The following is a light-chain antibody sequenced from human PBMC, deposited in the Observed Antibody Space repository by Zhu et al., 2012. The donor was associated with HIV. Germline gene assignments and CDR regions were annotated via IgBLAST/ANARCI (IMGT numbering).Light chain of an antibody. CDR1: QSVGSSY. V-gene: IGKV3-20*01. CDR2: AAS. J-gene: IGKJ2*02. Sequence: EIVLTQSPGTLSLSPGERATLSCRTSQSVGSSYLAWYQQNPGQAPRLLIYAASYRAPGIPDRFSGSGSGTDFTLTISRLEPEDFAVYYCQQYEPSRPCTFGQGTKLEIK. CDR3: QQYEPSRPCT.